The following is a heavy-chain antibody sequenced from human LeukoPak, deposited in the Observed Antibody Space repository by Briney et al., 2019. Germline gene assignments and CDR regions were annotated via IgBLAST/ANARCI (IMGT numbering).Heavy chain of an antibody. Sequence: SETLSLTCSVSDGSINRSSYYWGWIRQAPGKGLEWIGSVYYDGNTYYNPNPSLKSRATVSMDTSRNQFSLKLRSVTAADTAVYYCTKDSGHHRTDCWGQGTLVTVSS. J-gene: IGHJ4*02. CDR1: DGSINRSSYY. V-gene: IGHV4-39*02. CDR2: VYYDGNT. CDR3: TKDSGHHRTDC. D-gene: IGHD1-26*01.